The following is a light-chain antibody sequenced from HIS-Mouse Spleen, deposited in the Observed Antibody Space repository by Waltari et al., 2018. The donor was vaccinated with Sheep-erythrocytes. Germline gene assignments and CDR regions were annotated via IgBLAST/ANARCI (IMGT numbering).Light chain of an antibody. CDR3: QQYYSTPPT. CDR2: WAS. V-gene: IGKV4-1*01. Sequence: DIVMTQSPDSLAVSLGERATINCKSSQSVLYSSNNKNYLAWYQQKPGQPPKLLIYWASTRESGVPDRFSVSGSGTDFTLTISSLQVEDVVVYYCQQYYSTPPTFGQGTKVEIK. CDR1: QSVLYSSNNKNY. J-gene: IGKJ1*01.